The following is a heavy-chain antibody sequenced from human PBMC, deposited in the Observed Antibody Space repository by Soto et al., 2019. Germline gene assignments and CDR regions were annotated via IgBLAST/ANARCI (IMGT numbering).Heavy chain of an antibody. CDR2: ISYDGGSK. CDR1: GFTFTTYA. CDR3: ARPEGFSNYGYTD. Sequence: QVQLVESGGGVARPGRYLPLSCAASGFTFTTYAMHWVRLPPGKGLEWVADISYDGGSKYYADSVRDRFTISRDDSNSTPYLQMTSLRREDTAVYYCARPEGFSNYGYTDWGQGTLVTVSS. V-gene: IGHV3-30-3*01. D-gene: IGHD6-13*01. J-gene: IGHJ4*02.